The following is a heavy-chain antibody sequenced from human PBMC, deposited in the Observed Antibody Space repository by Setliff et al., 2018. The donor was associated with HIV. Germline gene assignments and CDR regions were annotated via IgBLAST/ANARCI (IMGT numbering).Heavy chain of an antibody. J-gene: IGHJ4*02. V-gene: IGHV1-3*01. CDR1: GDTFTTYA. D-gene: IGHD6-13*01. Sequence: GASVKVSCKASGDTFTTYALHWVRQAPGQRLEWMGWINAGNGDTKSSQKFQGRVTITRDTSASTAYMELSSLRSEDTGVYYCAIGSSNWPHRPNNCYFDYWGQGTPVTVSS. CDR3: AIGSSNWPHRPNNCYFDY. CDR2: INAGNGDT.